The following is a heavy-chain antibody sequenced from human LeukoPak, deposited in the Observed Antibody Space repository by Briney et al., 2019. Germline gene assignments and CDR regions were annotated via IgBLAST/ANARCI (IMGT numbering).Heavy chain of an antibody. CDR2: INAGNGNT. D-gene: IGHD3-9*01. J-gene: IGHJ3*02. V-gene: IGHV1-3*01. CDR1: GYTFTSYA. Sequence: GASVKVSCKASGYTFTSYAMNWVRQAPGQGLEWMGWINAGNGNTKYSQKFQGRVTITRDTSASTAYMELSSLRSEDTAVYYCARDNYDILTADDAFDIWGQGTMVTVSS. CDR3: ARDNYDILTADDAFDI.